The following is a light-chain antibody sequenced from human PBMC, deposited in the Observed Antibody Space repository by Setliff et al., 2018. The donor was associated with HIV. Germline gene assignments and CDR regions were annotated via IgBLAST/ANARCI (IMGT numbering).Light chain of an antibody. Sequence: QSALTQPASVSGSPGQSITISCTGTSSDIAIYNFASWYQHHPGKAPKLIIYDVSNRPSGVSNRFSGSKSGNTASLTISGLQAEDEADYYCSSYTSSSTLVFGTGTKVTVL. J-gene: IGLJ1*01. CDR1: SSDIAIYNF. CDR2: DVS. CDR3: SSYTSSSTLV. V-gene: IGLV2-14*03.